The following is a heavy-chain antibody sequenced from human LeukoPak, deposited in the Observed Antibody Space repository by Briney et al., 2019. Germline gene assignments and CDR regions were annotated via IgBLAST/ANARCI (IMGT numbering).Heavy chain of an antibody. D-gene: IGHD3-22*01. CDR1: GYTFTGYY. Sequence: ASVKVSCKASGYTFTGYYMHWVRQAPGQGLEWMGLINPSGGSTSYAQKFQGRVTMTRDTSTSTVYMELSSLRSEDTAVYYCARGTTTQAYYYDSSGPRGLYYFDYWGQGTLVTVSS. CDR3: ARGTTTQAYYYDSSGPRGLYYFDY. V-gene: IGHV1-46*01. CDR2: INPSGGST. J-gene: IGHJ4*02.